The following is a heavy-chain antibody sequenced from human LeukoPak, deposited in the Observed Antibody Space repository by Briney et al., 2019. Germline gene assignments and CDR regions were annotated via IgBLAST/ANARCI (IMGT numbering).Heavy chain of an antibody. J-gene: IGHJ4*02. V-gene: IGHV3-21*01. CDR2: ISSSSSYI. D-gene: IGHD5-12*01. Sequence: GGSLRLSCAASGFTFSSYSMNWVRQAPGKGLEWVSSISSSSSYIYYADSVKGRFTISRDNAKNSLYLQMNSLRAEDTAVYYCGGTGYSGYDFPNYWGRETLVTVPS. CDR1: GFTFSSYS. CDR3: GGTGYSGYDFPNY.